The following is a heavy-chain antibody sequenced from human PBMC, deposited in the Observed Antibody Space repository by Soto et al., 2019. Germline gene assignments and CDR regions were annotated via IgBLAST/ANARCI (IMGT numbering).Heavy chain of an antibody. CDR3: ARGIRS. V-gene: IGHV4-31*03. CDR2: IYYGGHT. CDR1: GDSISVGGYY. Sequence: SETLSLTCTVSGDSISVGGYYWSWIRQHPGKGLEWIGYIYYGGHTYYNPSLKSRVTISVDTSKNQFSLKLTSVTAADTAVYYCARGIRSWGQGTTVTVSS. J-gene: IGHJ6*02. D-gene: IGHD3-16*01.